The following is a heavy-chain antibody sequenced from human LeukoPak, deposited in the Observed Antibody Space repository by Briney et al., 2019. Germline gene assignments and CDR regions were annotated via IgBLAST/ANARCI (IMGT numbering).Heavy chain of an antibody. CDR3: ARGGTIVVVPAAILPTAGFDP. Sequence: PSQTLSLTCTVSGGSISSGGYYWSWIRQHPGKGLEWIGYIYYSGSTYYNPSLKSRVTISVDTSKNQFSLKLSSVTAADTAVYYCARGGTIVVVPAAILPTAGFDPWGQGTLVTVSS. CDR2: IYYSGST. D-gene: IGHD2-2*01. V-gene: IGHV4-30-4*08. J-gene: IGHJ5*02. CDR1: GGSISSGGYY.